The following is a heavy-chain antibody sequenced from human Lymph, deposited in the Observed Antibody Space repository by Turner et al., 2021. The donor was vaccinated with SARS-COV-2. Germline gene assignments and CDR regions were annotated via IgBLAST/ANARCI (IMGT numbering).Heavy chain of an antibody. CDR3: ARGRYSGGGMDV. V-gene: IGHV1-8*01. J-gene: IGHJ6*02. CDR2: MNPNSGNT. CDR1: GYTFTSYD. Sequence: QVQLVQSGAEVKKPGASVKVSCQASGYTFTSYDINWVRQATGQGLEWMGWMNPNSGNTGYAKKFQGRVTMTRNISISTAYMELSTLRSEDTAVYYCARGRYSGGGMDVWGQGTTVTVSS. D-gene: IGHD1-26*01.